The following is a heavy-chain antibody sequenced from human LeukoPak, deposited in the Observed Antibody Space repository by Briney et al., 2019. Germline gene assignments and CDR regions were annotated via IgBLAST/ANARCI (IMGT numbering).Heavy chain of an antibody. CDR3: ARGRRPATRRYNCFDP. J-gene: IGHJ5*02. CDR2: INHSGST. CDR1: GGSFSGYY. D-gene: IGHD2-15*01. V-gene: IGHV4-34*01. Sequence: SETLSLTCAVYGGSFSGYYWSWIRQPPGKGLEWIGEINHSGSTNYNPSLKSRVTISVDTSKNQFSLKLSSVTAADTAVYYCARGRRPATRRYNCFDPWGQGTLATVSS.